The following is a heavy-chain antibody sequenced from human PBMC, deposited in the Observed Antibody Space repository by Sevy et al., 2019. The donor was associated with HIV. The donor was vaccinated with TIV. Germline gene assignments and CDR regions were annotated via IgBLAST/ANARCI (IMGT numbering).Heavy chain of an antibody. V-gene: IGHV5-51*01. CDR2: IYPDDSEI. CDR3: ARRVYDSTGYPQYYFDY. Sequence: GESLKISCKGSGYRFTSYWIAWVRQVPGKGLEWMGIIYPDDSEIRYSPSLQGQLTISVDKSISTAYLQWSSLKASDTAMYFYARRVYDSTGYPQYYFDYWGQGALVTVSS. D-gene: IGHD3-22*01. J-gene: IGHJ4*02. CDR1: GYRFTSYW.